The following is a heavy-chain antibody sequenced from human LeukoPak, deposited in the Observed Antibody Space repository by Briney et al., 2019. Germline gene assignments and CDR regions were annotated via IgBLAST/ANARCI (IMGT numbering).Heavy chain of an antibody. J-gene: IGHJ4*02. D-gene: IGHD1-14*01. CDR2: ISSSSSYI. CDR3: ANPARTDYADY. CDR1: GSTFNRYS. Sequence: GGSLRLSCAASGSTFNRYSMNWVRLAPGKGLEWVSFISSSSSYIYYADSVKGRFTISRDTAKKSMYLEMNSLRAEDTAVYYCANPARTDYADYWGQGTLVTVSS. V-gene: IGHV3-21*04.